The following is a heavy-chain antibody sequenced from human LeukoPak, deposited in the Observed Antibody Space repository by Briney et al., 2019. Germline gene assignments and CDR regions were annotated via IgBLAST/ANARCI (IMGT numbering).Heavy chain of an antibody. CDR3: ARGPSSGWFLSQFDY. CDR1: VYTFTRYY. V-gene: IGHV1-2*02. Sequence: GASVKVSCKASVYTFTRYYMHWVRQAPGQGLEWMGWINPNSGGTDYAQRFQGRVTMTRDTSISTAYMELSRLRSDDTAVYYCARGPSSGWFLSQFDYWGQGTLVTVSS. D-gene: IGHD6-19*01. J-gene: IGHJ4*02. CDR2: INPNSGGT.